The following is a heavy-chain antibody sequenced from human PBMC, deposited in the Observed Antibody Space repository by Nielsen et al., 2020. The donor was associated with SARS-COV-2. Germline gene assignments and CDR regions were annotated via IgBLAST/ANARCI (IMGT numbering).Heavy chain of an antibody. J-gene: IGHJ4*02. Sequence: GESLKISCAASRFTFSNYWMHWIRQAPGKGLEWVSYISSSSSTIYYADSVKGRFTISRDNAKNSLYLQMNSLRAEDTAVYYCASGVTDFDYWGQGTLVTVSS. D-gene: IGHD3-10*01. CDR1: RFTFSNYW. V-gene: IGHV3-48*01. CDR2: ISSSSSTI. CDR3: ASGVTDFDY.